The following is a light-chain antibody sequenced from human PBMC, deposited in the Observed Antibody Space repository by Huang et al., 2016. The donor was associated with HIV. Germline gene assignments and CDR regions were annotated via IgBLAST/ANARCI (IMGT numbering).Light chain of an antibody. CDR2: DAS. V-gene: IGKV3-15*01. CDR1: QSGSSN. J-gene: IGKJ3*01. Sequence: EIVMTQSPATLSLSPVERATLSCRASQSGSSNVAWYQQKPGPAPRLLIYDASTRATGSPARFRGSGSGTEFTLTISSLLSEDFAVYFCQQYNDWPITFGPGTKVDLK. CDR3: QQYNDWPIT.